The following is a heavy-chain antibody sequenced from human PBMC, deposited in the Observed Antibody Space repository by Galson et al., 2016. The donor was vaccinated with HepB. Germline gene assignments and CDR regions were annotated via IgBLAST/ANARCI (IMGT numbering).Heavy chain of an antibody. CDR2: IYRSGNT. CDR3: ASYSQRGTYTFDI. V-gene: IGHV3-53*01. J-gene: IGHJ3*02. CDR1: GFTVSRNY. Sequence: SLRLSCAPSGFTVSRNYMSWVRQAPGKGLEWVSVIYRSGNTYYADSVKGRCTISRDDSKNTLYLQMNSLRAEDTAVYYCASYSQRGTYTFDIWGQGTLVTFSS. D-gene: IGHD6-25*01.